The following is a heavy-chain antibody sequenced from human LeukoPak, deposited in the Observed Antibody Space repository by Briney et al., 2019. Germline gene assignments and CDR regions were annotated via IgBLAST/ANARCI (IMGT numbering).Heavy chain of an antibody. J-gene: IGHJ4*02. CDR2: IWYDGSNK. CDR1: GFTFSSYG. V-gene: IGHV3-33*01. D-gene: IGHD3-10*01. CDR3: ARDFGSHYYGLGSYYNEGGNY. Sequence: GGSLRLSCAASGFTFSSYGMHWVRQAPGEGLEWVAVIWYDGSNKYYADSVKGRFTISRDNSKNTLYLQMNSLRAEDTAVYYCARDFGSHYYGLGSYYNEGGNYWGQGTLVTVSS.